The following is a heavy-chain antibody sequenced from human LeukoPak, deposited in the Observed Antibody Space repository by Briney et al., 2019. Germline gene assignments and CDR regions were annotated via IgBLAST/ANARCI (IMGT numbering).Heavy chain of an antibody. CDR3: ARASGTWIQYYFDY. CDR1: GYTFTGYY. Sequence: ASVKVSCKASGYTFTGYYMHWVRQAPGQGLEWMGWINPNSGGTNYAQKFQGRVTMTRDTSISTAYMELSRLRSDDTAVYYCARASGTWIQYYFDYWGQGTLVTVSS. J-gene: IGHJ4*02. CDR2: INPNSGGT. D-gene: IGHD5-18*01. V-gene: IGHV1-2*02.